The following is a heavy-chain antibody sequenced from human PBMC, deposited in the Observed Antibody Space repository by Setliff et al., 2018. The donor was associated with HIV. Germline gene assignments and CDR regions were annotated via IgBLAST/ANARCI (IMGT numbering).Heavy chain of an antibody. CDR2: IYTSGST. Sequence: SETLSLTCNVSGGPISGYFRTWIRQPAGKGLEWIGRIYTSGSTNYNPSLKSRLSMSIDTSKNHFSLRLTSVTAADTAVYYCARDLPELTGRSFDPWGQGIQVTVSS. J-gene: IGHJ5*02. CDR1: GGPISGYF. V-gene: IGHV4-4*07. CDR3: ARDLPELTGRSFDP. D-gene: IGHD7-27*01.